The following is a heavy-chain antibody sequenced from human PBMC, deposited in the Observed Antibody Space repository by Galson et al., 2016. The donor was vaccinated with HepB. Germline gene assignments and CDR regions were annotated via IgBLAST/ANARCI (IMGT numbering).Heavy chain of an antibody. D-gene: IGHD1-1*01. V-gene: IGHV3-48*04. J-gene: IGHJ4*02. CDR1: GFTFSSYS. CDR2: ISVYRTI. CDR3: ARSVEGHFDY. Sequence: SLRLSCAASGFTFSSYSMNWVRQAPGKGLEWVSYISVYRTIYYADSVKGRFTISRDNARNSLYLQMNTLRTDDTAVYYCARSVEGHFDYWGQGILVTVSS.